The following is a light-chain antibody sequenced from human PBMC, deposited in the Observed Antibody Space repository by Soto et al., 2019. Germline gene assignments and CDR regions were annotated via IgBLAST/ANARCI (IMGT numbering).Light chain of an antibody. J-gene: IGKJ1*01. V-gene: IGKV3-20*01. CDR1: QSVSSSY. CDR3: QQYGSSPT. Sequence: EIVFCQSPGTLSLSQGGRAKLSCRASQSVSSSYLAWYKQKPGQAPSILIYGASSRATGIPDRFSGSGSGTDFTLTISRLEPEVFAVDYCQQYGSSPTFGQGTKVDIK. CDR2: GAS.